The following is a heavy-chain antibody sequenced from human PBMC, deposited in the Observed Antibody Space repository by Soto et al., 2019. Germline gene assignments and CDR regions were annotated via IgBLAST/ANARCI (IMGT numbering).Heavy chain of an antibody. CDR1: GFTFSDFY. J-gene: IGHJ4*02. CDR3: TRLGRDGYTTPFDY. CDR2: ISNSGGFT. V-gene: IGHV3-11*03. Sequence: PGGSLRLSCAASGFTFSDFYMTWIRQAPGKGLEWVSYISNSGGFTNYADSVKGRFTISRDNAKNSLYLQMNNLRADDTAVYYYTRLGRDGYTTPFDYWGQGILVTVSS. D-gene: IGHD6-25*01.